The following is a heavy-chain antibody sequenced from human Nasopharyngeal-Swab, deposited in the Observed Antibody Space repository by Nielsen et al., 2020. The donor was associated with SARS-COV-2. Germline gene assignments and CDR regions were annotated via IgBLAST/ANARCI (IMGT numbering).Heavy chain of an antibody. CDR3: AHYASAAY. CDR1: GFNFNTSW. V-gene: IGHV3-7*03. D-gene: IGHD2-2*01. J-gene: IGHJ4*02. CDR2: INPDGSEM. Sequence: GGSLRLSCADSGFNFNTSWMTWVRQAPGKGLEWVANINPDGSEMQYVDSVKGRFTISRDNAKNSLYLHMNSLRGDDTAVYYCAHYASAAYWGQGTLVTVSS.